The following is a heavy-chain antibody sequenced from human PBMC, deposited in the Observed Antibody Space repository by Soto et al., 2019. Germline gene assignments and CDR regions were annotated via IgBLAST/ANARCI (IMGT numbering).Heavy chain of an antibody. D-gene: IGHD5-18*01. CDR1: GGSFSGYY. V-gene: IGHV4-34*01. Sequence: SETLSLTCAVYGGSFSGYYWRWIRQPPGKGLKWIGEINHSGSTNYNPSLKSRVTISVDTSKNQFSLKLSSVTAADTAVHYCAGGGYCYHLWGYCSQRTLVSVSS. CDR3: AGGGYCYHLWGY. J-gene: IGHJ4*02. CDR2: INHSGST.